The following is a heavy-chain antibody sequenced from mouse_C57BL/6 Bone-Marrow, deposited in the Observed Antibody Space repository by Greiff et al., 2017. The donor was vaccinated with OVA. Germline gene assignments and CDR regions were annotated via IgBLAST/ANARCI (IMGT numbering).Heavy chain of an antibody. D-gene: IGHD4-1*01. V-gene: IGHV1-59*01. CDR2: IDPSDSYT. Sequence: VQLQQPGAELVRPGTSVKLSCKASGYTFTSYWMHWVKQRPGQGLEWIGVIDPSDSYTNYNQKFKGKATLTVDTSSSTAYMQLSSLTSEDSAVYYCARSGEVGWGQGTLVTVSA. CDR3: ARSGEVG. CDR1: GYTFTSYW. J-gene: IGHJ3*01.